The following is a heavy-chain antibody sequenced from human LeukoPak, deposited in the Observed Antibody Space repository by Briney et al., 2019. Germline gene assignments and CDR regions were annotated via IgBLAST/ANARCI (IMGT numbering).Heavy chain of an antibody. V-gene: IGHV1-18*04. D-gene: IGHD3-10*01. CDR3: ARVGERYYNSASYYPQNFDY. J-gene: IGHJ4*02. Sequence: ASVKVSCKASGYSFTSYGISWVRQAPGQGLEWMGWISAYNGNTNYAQKLQGRVTMTTDTSTSTAYMELRGLRSDDTAVYYCARVGERYYNSASYYPQNFDYWGQGTLVTVSS. CDR1: GYSFTSYG. CDR2: ISAYNGNT.